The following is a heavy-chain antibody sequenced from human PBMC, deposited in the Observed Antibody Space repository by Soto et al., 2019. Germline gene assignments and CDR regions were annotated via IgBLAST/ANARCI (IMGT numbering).Heavy chain of an antibody. Sequence: GGSLRLSCAASGFTFSSYDMHWVRQATGKGLEWVSAIGTAGDTYYPGSVKGRFTISRENAKNSLYLQMNSLRAGDTAVYYCARGGSLGFYYYYGMDVWGQGTTVTVSS. CDR1: GFTFSSYD. CDR2: IGTAGDT. J-gene: IGHJ6*02. D-gene: IGHD3-16*01. V-gene: IGHV3-13*01. CDR3: ARGGSLGFYYYYGMDV.